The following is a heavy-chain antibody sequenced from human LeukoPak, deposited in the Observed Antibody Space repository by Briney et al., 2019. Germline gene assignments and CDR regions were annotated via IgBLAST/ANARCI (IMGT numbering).Heavy chain of an antibody. CDR3: ARVVVVPAAMSDYYYYGMDV. CDR1: GFTFSSYG. Sequence: GRSLRLSCAASGFTFSSYGMHWVRQAPGKGLEWVAVIWYDGSNKYYADSVKGRFTISRDNSKNTLYLQMNSLRAEDTAVYYCARVVVVPAAMSDYYYYGMDVWGQGTTVTVSS. J-gene: IGHJ6*02. CDR2: IWYDGSNK. D-gene: IGHD2-2*01. V-gene: IGHV3-33*01.